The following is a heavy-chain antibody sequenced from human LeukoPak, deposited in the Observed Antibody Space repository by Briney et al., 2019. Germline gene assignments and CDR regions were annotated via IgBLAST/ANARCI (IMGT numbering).Heavy chain of an antibody. J-gene: IGHJ3*02. CDR2: IYSGVST. V-gene: IGHV3-53*01. CDR1: GFSVSTNY. CDR3: ARDGTYFDI. D-gene: IGHD1-7*01. Sequence: GGSLRLSCAASGFSVSTNYMSWVRQAPGKGLEWVSVIYSGVSTYYADSVKGRFTIARDNSKNTVYLQMNSLRAEDTAVYYCARDGTYFDIWGQGTMVTVSS.